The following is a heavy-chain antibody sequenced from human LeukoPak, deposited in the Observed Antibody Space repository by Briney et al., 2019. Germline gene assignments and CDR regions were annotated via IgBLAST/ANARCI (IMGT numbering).Heavy chain of an antibody. CDR3: TAEYDSSGYYPWFFDL. Sequence: QSGGSLRLSCAASGFSFSTYSMNWVRQAPGKGLEWISYISSTTNTIYYADSVKGRFTISRDIAKNSLYLQMNSLKTEDTAVYYCTAEYDSSGYYPWFFDLWGRGTLVTASS. V-gene: IGHV3-48*01. CDR1: GFSFSTYS. J-gene: IGHJ2*01. D-gene: IGHD3-22*01. CDR2: ISSTTNTI.